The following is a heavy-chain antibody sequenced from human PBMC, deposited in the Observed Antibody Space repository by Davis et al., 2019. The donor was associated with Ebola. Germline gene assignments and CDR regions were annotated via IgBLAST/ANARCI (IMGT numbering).Heavy chain of an antibody. J-gene: IGHJ6*02. V-gene: IGHV3-21*01. CDR1: GFTFSSYS. D-gene: IGHD4-17*01. Sequence: GESLKISCAASGFTFSSYSMNWVRQAPGKGLEWVSSISSSSSYIYYADSVKGRFTISRDNAKNSLYLQMNSLRAEDTAVYYCARAATVTTIYYYYGMDVWGQGTTVTVSS. CDR2: ISSSSSYI. CDR3: ARAATVTTIYYYYGMDV.